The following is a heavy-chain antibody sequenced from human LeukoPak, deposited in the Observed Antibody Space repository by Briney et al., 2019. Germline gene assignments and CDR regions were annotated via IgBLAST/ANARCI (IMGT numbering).Heavy chain of an antibody. Sequence: PSETLSLTCTVAGGSISNHYWSWIRQTPGKGLEWIGYVYYSGSTNYNPSLKSRVSISVDTSKNYISLRLASVSAADTAVYYCARDAGCSDGVCYPGNWFDPWGQGILVIVSS. CDR2: VYYSGST. V-gene: IGHV4-59*11. J-gene: IGHJ5*02. CDR1: GGSISNHY. CDR3: ARDAGCSDGVCYPGNWFDP. D-gene: IGHD2-15*01.